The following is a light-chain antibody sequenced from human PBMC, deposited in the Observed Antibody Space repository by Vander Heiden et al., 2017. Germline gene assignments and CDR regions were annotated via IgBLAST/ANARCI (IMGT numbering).Light chain of an antibody. Sequence: EIVFTQSPATLSLSPGDRATLSCRASQSVSSYVAWYQQKPGQAPRLLIYDTSNRATGIPARFSGSGSGTDFTLTISSLEPEDFGVYYCQQRSNWPLTFGGGTKVEIK. J-gene: IGKJ4*01. CDR2: DTS. CDR1: QSVSSY. V-gene: IGKV3-11*01. CDR3: QQRSNWPLT.